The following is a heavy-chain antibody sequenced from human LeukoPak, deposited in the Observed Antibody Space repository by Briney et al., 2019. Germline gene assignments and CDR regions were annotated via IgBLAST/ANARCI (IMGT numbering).Heavy chain of an antibody. CDR1: GFTFSSYS. V-gene: IGHV3-21*01. J-gene: IGHJ3*02. D-gene: IGHD5-12*01. Sequence: GGSLRLSCAASGFTFSSYSMNWVRQAPGKGLEWVSSISSSSSYIYYADSVKGRFTISRDNAKNSLYLQMNSLRAEDTAVYYCARYAGYGDAFDIWGQGTMVTVSS. CDR3: ARYAGYGDAFDI. CDR2: ISSSSSYI.